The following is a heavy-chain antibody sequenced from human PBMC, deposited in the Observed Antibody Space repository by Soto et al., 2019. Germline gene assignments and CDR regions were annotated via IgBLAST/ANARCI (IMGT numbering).Heavy chain of an antibody. D-gene: IGHD6-19*01. CDR3: ARCPVAGINNYYYYYGMDV. CDR1: GGTFSSYA. V-gene: IGHV1-69*13. CDR2: IIPIFGTA. Sequence: GASVKVSCKASGGTFSSYAISWVRQAPGQGLEWMGGIIPIFGTANYAQKFQGRVAITADESTSTAYMELSSLRSEDTAVYYCARCPVAGINNYYYYYGMDVWGQGTTVTVSS. J-gene: IGHJ6*02.